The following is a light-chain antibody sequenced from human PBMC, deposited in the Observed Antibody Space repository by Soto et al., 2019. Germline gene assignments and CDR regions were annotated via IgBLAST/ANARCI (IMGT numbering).Light chain of an antibody. J-gene: IGLJ1*01. Sequence: QSALTQPASMSGSPGQSITISCTGTSNDVGGYNYVSWYQQHPGKAPKLMIFEVSNRPSGVSNRFSGSKSGNTASLTISGLQAEDEAYYYCCSYTTTSTLEVFGTGTKLTVL. CDR3: CSYTTTSTLEV. CDR1: SNDVGGYNY. V-gene: IGLV2-14*01. CDR2: EVS.